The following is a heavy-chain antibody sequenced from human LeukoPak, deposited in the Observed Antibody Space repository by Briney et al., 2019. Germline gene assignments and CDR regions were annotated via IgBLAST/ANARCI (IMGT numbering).Heavy chain of an antibody. V-gene: IGHV1-2*02. J-gene: IGHJ4*02. Sequence: ASVKVSCKTSGYTFTDYYIHWLREAPGLGLEWMGWINPNSGGTTSGGTSSAQKFQYRVTMTRDTSISTAYMELSTLKSDDTAIYYCVRGVSSGFDSSGQGTLVPVPS. CDR1: GYTFTDYY. D-gene: IGHD6-19*01. CDR3: VRGVSSGFDS. CDR2: INPNSGGTTSGGT.